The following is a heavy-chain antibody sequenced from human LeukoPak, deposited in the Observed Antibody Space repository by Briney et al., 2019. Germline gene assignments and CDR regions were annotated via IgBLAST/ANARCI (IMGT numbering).Heavy chain of an antibody. V-gene: IGHV3-23*01. CDR1: GFTFSNYA. CDR3: AKSNYYGSGIYPHYLDY. D-gene: IGHD3-10*01. Sequence: GGSLRLSCAASGFTFSNYAMTWVRQAPGKGLEWVSAISGSGGSTYYADSVKGRFTISRDNAKNTLYLQMNSLRAEDTAVYYCAKSNYYGSGIYPHYLDYWGQGALVTVSS. CDR2: ISGSGGST. J-gene: IGHJ4*02.